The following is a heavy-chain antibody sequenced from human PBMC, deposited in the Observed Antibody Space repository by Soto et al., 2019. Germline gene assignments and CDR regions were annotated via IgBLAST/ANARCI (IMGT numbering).Heavy chain of an antibody. CDR3: ARPQYLYGWALYGMDV. J-gene: IGHJ6*02. CDR2: ISAYNGNT. CDR1: GYTFTSYG. D-gene: IGHD2-8*02. Sequence: QVPLVQSGAEVKKPGASVKVSCKASGYTFTSYGISWVRQAPGQGLEWMGWISAYNGNTNYAQKLQGRVTMTTDTSTSPAYMELRSLRSDDTAVYYCARPQYLYGWALYGMDVWGQGTTVTVSS. V-gene: IGHV1-18*01.